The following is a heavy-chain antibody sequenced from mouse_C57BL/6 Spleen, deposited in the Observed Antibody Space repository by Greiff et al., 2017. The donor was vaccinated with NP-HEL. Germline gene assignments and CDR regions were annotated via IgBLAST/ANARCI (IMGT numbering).Heavy chain of an antibody. V-gene: IGHV2-9-1*01. Sequence: VMLVESGPGLVAPSQCLSITCTVSGFSLTSYAIRWVRQPPGKGLEWLGVIWTGGGTNYNSALKSRLSISKDNSKSHVFLKMNSLQTDDTARYYCATHSSGLLMDYWGQGTSVTVSS. CDR3: ATHSSGLLMDY. CDR1: GFSLTSYA. D-gene: IGHD3-2*02. J-gene: IGHJ4*01. CDR2: IWTGGGT.